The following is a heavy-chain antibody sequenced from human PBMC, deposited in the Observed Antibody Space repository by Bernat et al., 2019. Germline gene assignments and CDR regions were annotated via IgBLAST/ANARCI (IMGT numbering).Heavy chain of an antibody. Sequence: EVQLVESGGGLVKPGGSLRLSCAASGFTFSSYSMNWVRQAPGKGLEWVSSISSSSSYIYYADSVKGRFTISRDNAKNSLYLQMNGLRAEDTAVYYCARGSYAARAFDIWGQGTMVTVSS. J-gene: IGHJ3*02. CDR1: GFTFSSYS. D-gene: IGHD4-17*01. CDR3: ARGSYAARAFDI. CDR2: ISSSSSYI. V-gene: IGHV3-21*01.